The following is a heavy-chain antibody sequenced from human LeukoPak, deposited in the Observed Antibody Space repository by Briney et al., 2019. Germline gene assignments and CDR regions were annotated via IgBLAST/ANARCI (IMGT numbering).Heavy chain of an antibody. J-gene: IGHJ4*02. Sequence: GGSLRLSCAASGFTFSSYWMSWVRQAPGRGLEWVANIKQDGSEKYYVDSVKGRFTISRDNAKNSLYLQMNSLRAEDTAVYYCARDDCSSTSRYLGLDYFDYWGQGTPVTVSS. CDR1: GFTFSSYW. CDR3: ARDDCSSTSRYLGLDYFDY. CDR2: IKQDGSEK. V-gene: IGHV3-7*01. D-gene: IGHD2-2*01.